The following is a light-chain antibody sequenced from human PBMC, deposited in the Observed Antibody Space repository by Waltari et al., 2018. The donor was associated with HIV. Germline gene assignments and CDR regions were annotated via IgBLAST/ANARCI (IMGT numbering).Light chain of an antibody. Sequence: QVALLQSLSATAALPAAVMLTSTLSSRHSSHAVSWHQQQPEKGPRYLMKLNSDGSHSKGDGIPDRFSGSSSGAERYLTISSLQSEDEADYYCQTWGTGIRVFGGGTKLTVL. CDR2: LNSDGSH. CDR1: SRHSSHA. J-gene: IGLJ2*01. CDR3: QTWGTGIRV. V-gene: IGLV4-69*01.